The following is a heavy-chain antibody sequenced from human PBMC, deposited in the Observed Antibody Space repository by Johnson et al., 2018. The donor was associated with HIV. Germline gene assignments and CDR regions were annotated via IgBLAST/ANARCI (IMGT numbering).Heavy chain of an antibody. J-gene: IGHJ3*02. CDR2: ISYDGSNK. D-gene: IGHD2-15*01. CDR3: ARDRRVVAMALDAFDI. V-gene: IGHV3-30-3*01. CDR1: GFTFSSYA. Sequence: QVQLVESGGGLVQPGGSLRLSCAASGFTFSSYAMHWVRQAPGKGLEWVAVISYDGSNKYYADSVKGRFTISRDNSKNTLYLQMNSLRAEDTAVYYCARDRRVVAMALDAFDIWGQGTMVTVSS.